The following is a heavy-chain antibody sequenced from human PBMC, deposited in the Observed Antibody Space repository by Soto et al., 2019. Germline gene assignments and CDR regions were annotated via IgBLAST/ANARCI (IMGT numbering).Heavy chain of an antibody. CDR3: VRMGFSGGGYLSYYYYGIDI. J-gene: IGHJ6*02. CDR1: GYSFTKYW. Sequence: EVQLVQSGAEVKEPGESLKISCKGSGYSFTKYWIGWVRQMPGKGLEWMAIIYPDESDTRYSPSFQGQVTISADNSISTAYLQWSSLKASDTAMYYCVRMGFSGGGYLSYYYYGIDIWGQGTTVTVSS. V-gene: IGHV5-51*03. CDR2: IYPDESDT. D-gene: IGHD5-12*01.